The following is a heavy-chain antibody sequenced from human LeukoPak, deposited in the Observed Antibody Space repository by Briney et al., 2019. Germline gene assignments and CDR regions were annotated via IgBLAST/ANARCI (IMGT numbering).Heavy chain of an antibody. CDR3: ALAVAGILGHY. Sequence: QPGGSLRLSCAASGFTFSSYWIHWVRQAPGKGLVWVSRINSDGSSTGYADSVKGRFTISRDNAKNTLYLQMNSLRAEDTAVYYCALAVAGILGHYWGQGTLVTVSS. D-gene: IGHD6-19*01. CDR1: GFTFSSYW. J-gene: IGHJ4*02. CDR2: INSDGSST. V-gene: IGHV3-74*01.